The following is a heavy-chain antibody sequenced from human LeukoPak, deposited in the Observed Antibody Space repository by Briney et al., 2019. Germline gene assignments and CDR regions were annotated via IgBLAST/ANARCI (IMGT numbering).Heavy chain of an antibody. CDR1: GFTFSSYA. V-gene: IGHV3-23*01. CDR2: ISGSGGST. Sequence: GGSLRLSCAASGFTFSSYAMSWVRQAPGKGLEWVSAISGSGGSTYYADSVKGRFTTSRDNSKNTLYLQMNSLRAEDTAVYYCAKVTYDSSGYSPFDYWGQGTLVTVSS. CDR3: AKVTYDSSGYSPFDY. D-gene: IGHD3-22*01. J-gene: IGHJ4*02.